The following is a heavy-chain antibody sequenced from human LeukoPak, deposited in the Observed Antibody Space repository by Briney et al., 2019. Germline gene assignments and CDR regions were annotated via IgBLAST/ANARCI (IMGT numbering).Heavy chain of an antibody. J-gene: IGHJ4*02. D-gene: IGHD6-19*01. CDR3: AVGGAVVGFEVFDY. V-gene: IGHV3-30*02. CDR1: GFTFSSYG. Sequence: GGSLRLSCAASGFTFSSYGMHWVRQAPGKGLEWVAFIRYDGSNKYYADSVKGRFTISRDNSKNTLYLQMNSLRAEDTAVYYCAVGGAVVGFEVFDYWGQGTLVTVSS. CDR2: IRYDGSNK.